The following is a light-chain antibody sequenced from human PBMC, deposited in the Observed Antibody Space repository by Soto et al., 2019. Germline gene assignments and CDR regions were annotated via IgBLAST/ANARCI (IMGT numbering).Light chain of an antibody. J-gene: IGKJ2*01. Sequence: GLTQPRGTLSWSPGAGATLSVMGSQSLSNSELAWYQQKPGQAPRLLIYGASSRATGIPDRFSGSGSGTDFTLTITRLEPEDLAVYYCQQYGTSPPYTFGQGTKVDIK. CDR1: QSLSNSE. V-gene: IGKV3-20*01. CDR3: QQYGTSPPYT. CDR2: GAS.